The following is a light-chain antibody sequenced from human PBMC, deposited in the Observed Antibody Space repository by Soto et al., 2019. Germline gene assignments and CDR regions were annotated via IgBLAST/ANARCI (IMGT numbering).Light chain of an antibody. J-gene: IGKJ1*01. CDR1: QSVSSSY. CDR2: GAS. V-gene: IGKV3-20*01. Sequence: EIVLTQSPGTLSLSPGERATLSCRASQSVSSSYLAWYQQKPGQAPRLLIYGASSRATGIPDRFSGSGSGTDFTLTLSRLEHEDFAVYYCQQYAGSPVTLGQATKVHIK. CDR3: QQYAGSPVT.